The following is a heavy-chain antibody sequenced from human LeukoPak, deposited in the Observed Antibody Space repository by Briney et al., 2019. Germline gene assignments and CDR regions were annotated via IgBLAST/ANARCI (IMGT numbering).Heavy chain of an antibody. CDR3: AREVNYYDSSGYYNWFDP. CDR2: ISSTGTSI. D-gene: IGHD3-22*01. J-gene: IGHJ5*02. CDR1: GFTFSSYA. V-gene: IGHV3-21*05. Sequence: PGGSLRLSCAASGFTFSSYAMIWVRQAPGKGLEWVSYISSTGTSIYYADSVKGRFTISRDNAKNSLYLQMNSLRAEDTAVYYCAREVNYYDSSGYYNWFDPWGQGTLVTVSS.